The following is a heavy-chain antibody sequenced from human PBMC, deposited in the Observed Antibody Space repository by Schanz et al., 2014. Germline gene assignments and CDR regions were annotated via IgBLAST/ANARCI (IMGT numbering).Heavy chain of an antibody. CDR2: ISGSGGST. CDR3: AKDHAGSDILTALGN. D-gene: IGHD3-9*01. V-gene: IGHV3-23*04. J-gene: IGHJ4*02. Sequence: EVQLVESGGGLVQPGRSLRLSCVASGFRFDDYAMHWVRQAPGKGLEWVSGISGSGGSTYDADCVKGRFPISRDNSKNTLYLQMNSLRAEDTAVYYCAKDHAGSDILTALGNWGQGTLVTVSS. CDR1: GFRFDDYA.